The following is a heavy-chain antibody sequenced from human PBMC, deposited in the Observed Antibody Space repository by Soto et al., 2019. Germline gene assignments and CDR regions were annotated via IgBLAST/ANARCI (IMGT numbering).Heavy chain of an antibody. V-gene: IGHV4-34*01. CDR3: ARAGKRVNMVPTFDP. CDR2: INHSGST. Sequence: SETLSLTCAVDGGSFSGYYWSWIRQPPGKGLEWIGEINHSGSTNYNPSLKSRVTISVDTSKNQFSLKLSSVTAADTAVYYCARAGKRVNMVPTFDPWGQGTLVTVSS. J-gene: IGHJ5*02. D-gene: IGHD3-10*01. CDR1: GGSFSGYY.